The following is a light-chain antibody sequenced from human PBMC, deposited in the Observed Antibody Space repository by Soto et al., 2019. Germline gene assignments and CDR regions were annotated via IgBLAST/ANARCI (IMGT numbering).Light chain of an antibody. V-gene: IGKV3-15*01. CDR3: QQYKNWPPYT. CDR2: RAS. CDR1: QSVGSD. J-gene: IGKJ2*01. Sequence: EIAMTQSPATLSVSPGDRVTLSCRASQSVGSDLAWYQQKPDQAPRLLIYRASARATGIPARFSGSGSGTEFTLTISSLQSEDIAVYYCQQYKNWPPYTFGQGTKLEMK.